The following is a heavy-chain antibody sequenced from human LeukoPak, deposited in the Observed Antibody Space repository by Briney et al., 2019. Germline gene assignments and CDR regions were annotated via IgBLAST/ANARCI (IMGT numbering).Heavy chain of an antibody. CDR2: MSYSGST. CDR1: GGSISSYGYY. CDR3: ARESPRYGPLYYFDY. Sequence: PSETLSLTCTVSGGSISSYGYYWGWIRQAPGKGLEWIGSMSYSGSTYYNPSLKSRVTISVDTPKNQVSLKVRSVTAADTAVYYCARESPRYGPLYYFDYWGQGTLVTASS. J-gene: IGHJ4*02. V-gene: IGHV4-39*07. D-gene: IGHD4-17*01.